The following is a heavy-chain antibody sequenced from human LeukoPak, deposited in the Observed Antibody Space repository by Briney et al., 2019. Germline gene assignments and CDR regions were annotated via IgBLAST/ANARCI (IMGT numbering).Heavy chain of an antibody. J-gene: IGHJ4*02. CDR1: GFTFDDYT. Sequence: PGGSLRLSCAASGFTFDDYTMHWVRHAPGKGLEWVSLINWNGGSTGYADSVKGRFTISRDNAKNSLYLQMNSLRAEDTALYYCARKSYYYDSSGYYWNFDYWGQGTLVTVSS. CDR2: INWNGGST. CDR3: ARKSYYYDSSGYYWNFDY. D-gene: IGHD3-22*01. V-gene: IGHV3-20*04.